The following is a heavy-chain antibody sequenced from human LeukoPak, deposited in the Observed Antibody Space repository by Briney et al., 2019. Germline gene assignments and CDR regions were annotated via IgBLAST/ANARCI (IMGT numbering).Heavy chain of an antibody. D-gene: IGHD3-3*01. V-gene: IGHV3-23*01. CDR3: AKDRPRFLEWLGSVKEN. J-gene: IGHJ4*02. CDR1: GFTFSSYA. CDR2: ISGSGGST. Sequence: PGGSLRLSCAASGFTFSSYAMSRVRQAPGKGLEWVSAISGSGGSTYYADSVKGRFTISRDNSKNTLYLQMNSLRAEDTAVYYCAKDRPRFLEWLGSVKENWGQGTLVTVSS.